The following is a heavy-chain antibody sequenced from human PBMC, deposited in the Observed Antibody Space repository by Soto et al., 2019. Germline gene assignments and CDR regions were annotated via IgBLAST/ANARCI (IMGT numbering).Heavy chain of an antibody. CDR3: ARGDGGYYGMDV. J-gene: IGHJ6*02. V-gene: IGHV3-48*04. CDR2: ISSSSTNM. CDR1: GYTFSSYS. D-gene: IGHD3-16*01. Sequence: EVQLVESGGGLILPGGSLRLSCAASGYTFSSYSMNWVRQAPGKGLEWVSYISSSSTNMYYADSVKGRFTISRDNAKNPLYLQMNSLRAEETAVYYCARGDGGYYGMDVWGQGTTVTVSS.